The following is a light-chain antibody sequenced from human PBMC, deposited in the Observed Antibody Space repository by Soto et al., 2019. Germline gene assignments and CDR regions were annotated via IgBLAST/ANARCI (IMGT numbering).Light chain of an antibody. CDR2: DAS. J-gene: IGKJ2*01. CDR3: QQYNSYPF. CDR1: QSISSW. V-gene: IGKV1-5*01. Sequence: DIQMTQSPSTLSASVGDRVTITCRASQSISSWLAWYQQKPGKAPKLLIYDASSLESGVPSRFSGSGSGTEFTLTISSLQPDDLATYYCQQYNSYPFFGQGTKLEIK.